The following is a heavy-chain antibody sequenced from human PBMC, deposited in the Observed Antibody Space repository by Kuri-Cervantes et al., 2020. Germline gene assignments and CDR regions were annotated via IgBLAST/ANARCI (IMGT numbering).Heavy chain of an antibody. CDR2: IYYTGST. V-gene: IGHV4-59*08. CDR1: GGSISTYY. J-gene: IGHJ4*02. CDR3: ARQMGWFGDPVDY. Sequence: SETLSLTCTVSGGSISTYYWSWVRQPPGKGLEWIAYIYYTGSTNSNPSLNSRVTVSVDTSKNQFSLELSSVTAADTAVYYCARQMGWFGDPVDYWGQGALVTVSS. D-gene: IGHD3-10*01.